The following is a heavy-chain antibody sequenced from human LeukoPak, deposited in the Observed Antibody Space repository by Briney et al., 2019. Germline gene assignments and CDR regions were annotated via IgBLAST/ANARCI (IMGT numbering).Heavy chain of an antibody. CDR2: IGYDGSKI. J-gene: IGHJ3*02. CDR1: GFTFSRSG. V-gene: IGHV3-30*02. Sequence: GGSLRLSCAASGFTFSRSGMHWVRQAPGKGLEWVTFIGYDGSKIYYADSVKGRFTISRDNSKNTLYLQMSSLRAEDTAVYYCAKEGRGGFDIWGQGTMVTVSS. CDR3: AKEGRGGFDI. D-gene: IGHD3-16*01.